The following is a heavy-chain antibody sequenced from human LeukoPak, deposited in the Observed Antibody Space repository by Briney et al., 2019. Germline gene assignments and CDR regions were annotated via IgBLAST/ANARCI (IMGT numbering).Heavy chain of an antibody. CDR3: ARLDYCSGGSCYWARGNTGFDY. CDR2: IYHSGST. Sequence: SETLSLTCAVSGGSISSSNWWSWVRQPPGKGLEWIGEIYHSGSTNYNPSLKSRVTISVDKSKNQFSLKLSFVTAADTAVYYCARLDYCSGGSCYWARGNTGFDYWGQGTLVTVSS. V-gene: IGHV4-4*02. CDR1: GGSISSSNW. J-gene: IGHJ4*02. D-gene: IGHD2-15*01.